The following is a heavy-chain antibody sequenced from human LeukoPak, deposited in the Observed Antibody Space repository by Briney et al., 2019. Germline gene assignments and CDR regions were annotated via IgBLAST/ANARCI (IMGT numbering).Heavy chain of an antibody. CDR2: INPSGGST. V-gene: IGHV1-46*01. J-gene: IGHJ6*02. Sequence: APVKVSCKASGYTFTSYYMHWVRQAPGQGLEWMGIINPSGGSTSYAQKFQGRVTMTRDTSTSTAYMELRSLRSDDTAVYYCARDQFRTYYDILTGYYNGYYYYGMDVWGQGTTVTVSS. CDR1: GYTFTSYY. CDR3: ARDQFRTYYDILTGYYNGYYYYGMDV. D-gene: IGHD3-9*01.